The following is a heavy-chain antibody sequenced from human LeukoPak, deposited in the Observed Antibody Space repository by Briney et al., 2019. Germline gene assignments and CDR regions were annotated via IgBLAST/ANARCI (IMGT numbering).Heavy chain of an antibody. V-gene: IGHV3-21*04. CDR1: GFTFSTSA. Sequence: PGGSLRLSCAASGFTFSTSAMDWVRQAPGKGLEWVSSISSSGTSIFYADSMKGRFTISRDNAKNSLYLQLNSLRPEDTALYYCSTDPRSLLYWGHGTLVTVSS. CDR2: ISSSGTSI. J-gene: IGHJ4*01. CDR3: STDPRSLLY. D-gene: IGHD4-17*01.